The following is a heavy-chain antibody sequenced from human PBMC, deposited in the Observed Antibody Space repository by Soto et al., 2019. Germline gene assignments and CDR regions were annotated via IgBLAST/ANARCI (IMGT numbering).Heavy chain of an antibody. Sequence: SETLSLTCTVSSGSISSYYWSWIRQPPGKGLEWIGYIYYSGSTNYNPSLKSRVTISVDTSKNQFSLKLSSVTAADTAVYYCARGELGINFDYWGQGTLVTVSS. CDR1: SGSISSYY. J-gene: IGHJ4*02. D-gene: IGHD7-27*01. CDR3: ARGELGINFDY. CDR2: IYYSGST. V-gene: IGHV4-59*01.